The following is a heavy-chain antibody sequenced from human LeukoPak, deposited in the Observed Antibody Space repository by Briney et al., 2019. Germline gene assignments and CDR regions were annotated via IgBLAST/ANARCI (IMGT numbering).Heavy chain of an antibody. CDR2: IYYSGST. CDR3: ARGDSGSPKYAFDY. Sequence: PSETLSLTCTVSGGSISSSSYYWGCIRQPPGKGLEWIGSIYYSGSTYYNPSLKSRVTISVDTSKNQFSLKLSSVTAADTAVYYCARGDSGSPKYAFDYWGQGALVTVSS. J-gene: IGHJ4*02. V-gene: IGHV4-39*01. D-gene: IGHD1-26*01. CDR1: GGSISSSSYY.